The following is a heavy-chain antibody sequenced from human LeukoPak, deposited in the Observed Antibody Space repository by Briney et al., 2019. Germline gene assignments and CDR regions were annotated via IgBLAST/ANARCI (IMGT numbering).Heavy chain of an antibody. CDR1: GFTFSSYA. CDR3: AKGYSSSWFKTGAYLDY. D-gene: IGHD6-13*01. V-gene: IGHV3-23*01. CDR2: IIGSGGST. Sequence: GGSPRLSCAASGFTFSSYAMSWVRQAPGKGLEWVSAIIGSGGSTYYADSVKGRVTISRDNSKNTLYLQMNSLRAEDTAVYYCAKGYSSSWFKTGAYLDYWGQGTLVTVSS. J-gene: IGHJ4*02.